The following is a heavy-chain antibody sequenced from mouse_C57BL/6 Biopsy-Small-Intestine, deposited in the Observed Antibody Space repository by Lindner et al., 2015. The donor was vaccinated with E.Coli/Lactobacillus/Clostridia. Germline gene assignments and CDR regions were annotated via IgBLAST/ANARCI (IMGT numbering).Heavy chain of an antibody. V-gene: IGHV5-17*01. J-gene: IGHJ1*03. CDR3: ARPDDGDYVSYWYFDV. CDR2: IRSGSNTI. Sequence: VQLQESGGGLVKPGGSLKLSCAASGFTFSDYGMHWVRQAPEKGLEWVAYIRSGSNTIYYADTVKGRFTISRDNAKNILFLQMTSLRSEDTAMYYCARPDDGDYVSYWYFDVWGTGTTVTVSS. CDR1: GFTFSDYG. D-gene: IGHD2-3*01.